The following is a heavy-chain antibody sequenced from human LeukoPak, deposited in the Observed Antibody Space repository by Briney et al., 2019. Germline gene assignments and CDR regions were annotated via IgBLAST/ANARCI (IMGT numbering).Heavy chain of an antibody. V-gene: IGHV3-7*03. D-gene: IGHD4-11*01. J-gene: IGHJ4*02. CDR3: ARWGNDYSQFDS. Sequence: GGSLRLSCVASGFTFSSTTMGWVRQAPGRGLEWVASMKQDGSEKQYVDSVKGRFTISRDNAKNSLYLQMNSLRVEDTAVYFCARWGNDYSQFDSWGQGTLVTVS. CDR2: MKQDGSEK. CDR1: GFTFSSTT.